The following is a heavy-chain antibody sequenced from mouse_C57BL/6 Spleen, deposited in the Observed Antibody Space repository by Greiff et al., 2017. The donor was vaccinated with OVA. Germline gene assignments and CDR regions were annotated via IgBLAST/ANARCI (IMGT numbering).Heavy chain of an antibody. D-gene: IGHD2-5*01. V-gene: IGHV3-6*01. CDR3: ASAYYSNYGYFDV. CDR1: GYSITSGYY. Sequence: EVQLQESGPGLVKPSQSLSLTCSVTGYSITSGYYWNWIRQFPGNKLEWMGYISYDGSNNYNPSLKNRISITRDTSKKQFFLKLNSVTTEDTATYSCASAYYSNYGYFDVWGTGTTVTVSS. J-gene: IGHJ1*03. CDR2: ISYDGSN.